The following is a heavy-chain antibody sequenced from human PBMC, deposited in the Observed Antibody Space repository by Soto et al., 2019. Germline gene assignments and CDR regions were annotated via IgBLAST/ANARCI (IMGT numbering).Heavy chain of an antibody. CDR1: GGSISTYY. CDR3: ARASGCSGDSCAFDP. Sequence: SETLSLTCTVSGGSISTYYWSWIRQPPGKGLEWFGYIYYTGSTNYNPSLKSRVTISVDTSKNQFSLKLSSVTAADTAVYYCARASGCSGDSCAFDPWGQGTLVTVSS. CDR2: IYYTGST. J-gene: IGHJ5*02. V-gene: IGHV4-59*01. D-gene: IGHD2-15*01.